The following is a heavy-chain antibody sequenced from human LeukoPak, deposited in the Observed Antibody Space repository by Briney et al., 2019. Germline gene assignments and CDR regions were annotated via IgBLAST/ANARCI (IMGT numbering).Heavy chain of an antibody. J-gene: IGHJ5*02. V-gene: IGHV6-1*01. CDR2: TYYRSKWIN. CDR1: GDSVSVKSDV. Sequence: PSQTLSLTCAISGDSVSVKSDVWNWIRQSPSRGLEWLGRTYYRSKWINDYATSVKSRIIISPDTSKNQFSLNLSSVTAADTAVYYCATERGIHLYLPGYFDPWGQGTLVTVSS. CDR3: ATERGIHLYLPGYFDP. D-gene: IGHD3-16*01.